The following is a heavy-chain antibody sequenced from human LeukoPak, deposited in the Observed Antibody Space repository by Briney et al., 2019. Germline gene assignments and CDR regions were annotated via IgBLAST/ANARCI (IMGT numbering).Heavy chain of an antibody. Sequence: GESLKISCKGSGYNFTSYWIGWVRQRPGKGLEWMGIIYPGDSDTRYSPSFQGQVTISADKSISTAYLQWSSLKASDTAMYYCARQGSGYSPTYYYYMDVWGKGTTVTVSS. CDR2: IYPGDSDT. D-gene: IGHD5-18*01. J-gene: IGHJ6*03. CDR1: GYNFTSYW. CDR3: ARQGSGYSPTYYYYMDV. V-gene: IGHV5-51*01.